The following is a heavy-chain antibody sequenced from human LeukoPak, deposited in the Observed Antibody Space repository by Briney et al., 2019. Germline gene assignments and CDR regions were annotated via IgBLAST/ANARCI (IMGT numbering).Heavy chain of an antibody. CDR3: ARAHGYYDFWSGQLQIDY. D-gene: IGHD3-3*01. J-gene: IGHJ4*02. CDR1: GYTFTGYY. V-gene: IGHV1-2*02. Sequence: GASVKVSCKASGYTFTGYYMHWVRQAPGQGLGWMGWINPNSGGTNYAQKFQGRVTMTRDTSITTAYMEVSRLRSDDTAVYYCARAHGYYDFWSGQLQIDYWGQGTLVTVSS. CDR2: INPNSGGT.